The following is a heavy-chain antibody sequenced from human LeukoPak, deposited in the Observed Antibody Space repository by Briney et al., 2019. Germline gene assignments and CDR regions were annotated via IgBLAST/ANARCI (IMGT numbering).Heavy chain of an antibody. V-gene: IGHV1-2*02. CDR3: ARDASPDTAMVPDDYYYYYMDV. D-gene: IGHD5-18*01. Sequence: ASVKVSCKASGYTFTGYYMHWVRQASGQGLEWMGWINPNSGGTNYAQKFQGRVTMTRDTSISTAYMELSRLRSDDTAVYYCARDASPDTAMVPDDYYYYYMDVWGKGTTVTVSS. J-gene: IGHJ6*03. CDR2: INPNSGGT. CDR1: GYTFTGYY.